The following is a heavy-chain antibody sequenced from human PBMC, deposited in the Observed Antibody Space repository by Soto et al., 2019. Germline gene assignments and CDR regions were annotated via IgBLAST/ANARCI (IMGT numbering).Heavy chain of an antibody. CDR2: IIPIFGTA. V-gene: IGHV1-69*01. CDR3: AKGGYSGYDVQGYYYYYGMDV. CDR1: GGTFSSYA. D-gene: IGHD5-12*01. J-gene: IGHJ6*02. Sequence: QVQLVQSGAEVKKPGSSVKVSCKASGGTFSSYAISWVRQAPGQGLEWMGGIIPIFGTANYAQKFQGRVTITADESTSTAYMELSSLRSEDTAVYYCAKGGYSGYDVQGYYYYYGMDVWGQGNTVTVSS.